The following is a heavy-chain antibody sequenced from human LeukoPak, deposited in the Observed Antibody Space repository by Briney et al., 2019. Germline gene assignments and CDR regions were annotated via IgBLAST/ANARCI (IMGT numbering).Heavy chain of an antibody. Sequence: PGRSLRLSCAASGFTFSSYGIHWVRQAPGKGLEWVAVIWYDGSNKYYADSVKGRFTISRDNSENTLYLQMNSLRAEDTAVYYCARDGDQYCSGGACYYYYYAMDVWGQGTTVTVSS. CDR2: IWYDGSNK. D-gene: IGHD2-15*01. V-gene: IGHV3-33*01. CDR3: ARDGDQYCSGGACYYYYYAMDV. CDR1: GFTFSSYG. J-gene: IGHJ6*02.